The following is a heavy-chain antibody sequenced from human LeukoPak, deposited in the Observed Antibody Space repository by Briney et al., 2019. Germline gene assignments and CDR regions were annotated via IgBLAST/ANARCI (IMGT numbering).Heavy chain of an antibody. CDR3: ANKLTGTLFDY. V-gene: IGHV3-48*03. J-gene: IGHJ4*02. Sequence: GGSLRLSCAASGFTFSSYDMYWVRQAPGKGLEWVSYISSSGTTTHYGDSVKGRFTISRDNSKNTLYLQMNSLRAEDTAVYYCANKLTGTLFDYWGQGTLVTVSS. CDR1: GFTFSSYD. D-gene: IGHD7-27*01. CDR2: ISSSGTTT.